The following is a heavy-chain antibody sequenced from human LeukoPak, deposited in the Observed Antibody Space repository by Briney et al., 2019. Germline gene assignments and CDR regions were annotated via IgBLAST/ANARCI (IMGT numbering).Heavy chain of an antibody. J-gene: IGHJ4*02. CDR3: AKGAYDYIEIAYFDY. V-gene: IGHV3-23*01. Sequence: GRSLRLSCVASGFSFNNYAMNWVRQAPGKGLEWVSLIIGSSGSTFYADSVKGRLTISRDKSKNTLYLQMNSLRAEDTAVYYCAKGAYDYIEIAYFDYWGQGSLVTVSS. D-gene: IGHD5-12*01. CDR2: IIGSSGST. CDR1: GFSFNNYA.